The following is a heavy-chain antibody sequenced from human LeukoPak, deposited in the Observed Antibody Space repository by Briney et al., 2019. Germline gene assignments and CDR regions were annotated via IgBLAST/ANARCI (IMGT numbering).Heavy chain of an antibody. Sequence: PGGSLRLSCAASGFTFSDYTMSWVRQAPGKELEWVSSISSGDTYIYYADSVKGRFTISRDNAENSLYLQMNSLRAEDTAVYYCAVSARTPYSWGQGTLVTVSS. CDR1: GFTFSDYT. J-gene: IGHJ4*02. V-gene: IGHV3-21*04. CDR3: AVSARTPYS. D-gene: IGHD6-6*01. CDR2: ISSGDTYI.